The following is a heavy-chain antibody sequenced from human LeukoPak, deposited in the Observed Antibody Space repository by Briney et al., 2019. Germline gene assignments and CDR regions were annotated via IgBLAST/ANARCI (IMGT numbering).Heavy chain of an antibody. Sequence: GESLKISCKGSGYSFTSYWIGWVRQMPGKGLEWMGIIYPGDSDTRYSPSFQGQVTISADKSISTAYLQWSSLKASDTAMYYCARLVAGRIYYYYYMDVWGKGTTVTVSS. CDR3: ARLVAGRIYYYYYMDV. D-gene: IGHD6-19*01. J-gene: IGHJ6*03. CDR1: GYSFTSYW. V-gene: IGHV5-51*01. CDR2: IYPGDSDT.